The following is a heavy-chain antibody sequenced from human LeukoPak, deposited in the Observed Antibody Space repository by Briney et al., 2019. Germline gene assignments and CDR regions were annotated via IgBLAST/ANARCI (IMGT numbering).Heavy chain of an antibody. J-gene: IGHJ4*02. CDR1: GFTFDDYG. Sequence: GGSLRLSCAASGFTFDDYGMSWVRQAPGKGLEWVSGINWNGGSTGYADSVKGRFTISRDNAKNSLYLQMNSLRAEDTAVYYCARDGGSYHLDYWGQGTLVTVSS. D-gene: IGHD1-26*01. CDR3: ARDGGSYHLDY. CDR2: INWNGGST. V-gene: IGHV3-20*04.